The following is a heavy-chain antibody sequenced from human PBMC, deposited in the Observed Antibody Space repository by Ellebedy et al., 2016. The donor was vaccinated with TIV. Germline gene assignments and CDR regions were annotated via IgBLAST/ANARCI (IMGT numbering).Heavy chain of an antibody. CDR2: IYATGST. D-gene: IGHD3-10*01. CDR1: GGSLSADY. CDR3: ARVVPFGEFKSWFDP. V-gene: IGHV4-4*07. J-gene: IGHJ5*02. Sequence: MPGGSLRLSCTVSGGSLSADYWHWIRQPAGKRLEWIGRIYATGSTNYNPSLKSRVTMSVDRSKTQLSLRPISVTAADTAVYYCARVVPFGEFKSWFDPWGQGTLVTVSS.